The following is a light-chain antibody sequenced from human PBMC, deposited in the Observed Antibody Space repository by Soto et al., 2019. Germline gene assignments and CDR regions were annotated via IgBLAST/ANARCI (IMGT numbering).Light chain of an antibody. J-gene: IGKJ3*01. CDR2: DAS. Sequence: DIQMTQSPSTLSASVGDRVTITCQASQDINIWLAWYQQKPGKAPKLLIYDASSLESGVPSRFSGSGSETEFTPTITSLQPDDFATYYCQQYNTYSATFGPGTTVDIK. V-gene: IGKV1-5*01. CDR3: QQYNTYSAT. CDR1: QDINIW.